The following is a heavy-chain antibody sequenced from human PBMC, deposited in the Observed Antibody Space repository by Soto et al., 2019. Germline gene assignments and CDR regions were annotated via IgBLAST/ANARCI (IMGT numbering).Heavy chain of an antibody. CDR1: GFTFSFYT. J-gene: IGHJ4*02. CDR3: VREGGDLRGSGVFDY. V-gene: IGHV3-48*01. CDR2: ISRGGSSI. D-gene: IGHD6-19*01. Sequence: ESGGGLVQPGGSLRLSCAASGFTFSFYTMNWVRQTPGKGLEWLAYISRGGSSIYYADSVKGRFTVSRDNANNSLSLQLNSLRREDTAVYYCVREGGDLRGSGVFDYWGQGTLVNVSS.